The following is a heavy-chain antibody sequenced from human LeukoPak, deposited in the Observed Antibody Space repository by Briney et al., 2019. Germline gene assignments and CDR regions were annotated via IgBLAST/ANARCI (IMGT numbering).Heavy chain of an antibody. J-gene: IGHJ4*02. V-gene: IGHV3-64*01. CDR3: ARVIGGYSYGPFDY. CDR1: GFTFSSYA. D-gene: IGHD5-18*01. CDR2: ISSNGGST. Sequence: GESLRLSCAASGFTFSSYAMHWVRQAPGKGLEYVSAISSNGGSTDYANSVKGRFTISRDNSKNTLYLQMGSLRAEDMAVYYCARVIGGYSYGPFDYWGQGTLVTVSS.